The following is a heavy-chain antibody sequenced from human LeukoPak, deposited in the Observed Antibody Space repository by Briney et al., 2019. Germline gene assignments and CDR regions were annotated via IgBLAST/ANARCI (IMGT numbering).Heavy chain of an antibody. CDR2: IWYDGSNK. D-gene: IGHD2-2*02. J-gene: IGHJ4*02. V-gene: IGHV3-33*06. Sequence: PGGSLRLSCAASGFTFSSYGMHWVRRAPGKGLEWVAVIWYDGSNKYYADSVKGRFTISRDNSKNTLYLQMNSLRAEDTAVYYCAKKSVPNTPPTFDYWGQGTLVTVSS. CDR3: AKKSVPNTPPTFDY. CDR1: GFTFSSYG.